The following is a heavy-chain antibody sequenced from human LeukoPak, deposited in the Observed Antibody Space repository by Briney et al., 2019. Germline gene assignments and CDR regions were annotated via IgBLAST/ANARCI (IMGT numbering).Heavy chain of an antibody. Sequence: GGSLRLSCAASGFTFSSYAMSWVRQAPGKGLEWVSAISGSGGSTYYADSVKGRFTISRDNSKNTLYLQMNILRAEDTAVYYCALVPDRTGNWFDPWGQGTLVTVSS. J-gene: IGHJ5*02. CDR2: ISGSGGST. CDR3: ALVPDRTGNWFDP. CDR1: GFTFSSYA. D-gene: IGHD1-14*01. V-gene: IGHV3-23*01.